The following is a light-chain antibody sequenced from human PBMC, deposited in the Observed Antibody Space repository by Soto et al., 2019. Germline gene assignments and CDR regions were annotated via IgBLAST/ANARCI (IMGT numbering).Light chain of an antibody. J-gene: IGKJ1*01. CDR3: QQYNSYSSWT. Sequence: DIQMTQSPSSLSASVGDRVTITCRASQSISSYLNWYQQKPGKAPKLLIYAASSLQSGVPSRFSGSGSGTEFTLTISSLQPDDFATYYCQQYNSYSSWTFGQGTKVDNK. CDR2: AAS. V-gene: IGKV1-39*01. CDR1: QSISSY.